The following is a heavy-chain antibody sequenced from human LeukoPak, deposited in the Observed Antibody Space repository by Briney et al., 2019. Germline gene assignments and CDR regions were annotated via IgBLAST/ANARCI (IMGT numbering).Heavy chain of an antibody. V-gene: IGHV4-34*01. J-gene: IGHJ4*03. D-gene: IGHD5-24*01. Sequence: PSETLSLTCAVYGGSFSRYYWSWIRQSPGKWLEWIAEIDHRGDTNYNPSVKSRVTISVDTSKNQYSLKVRSLSAADTALYYCARGATISETGYFDFWGQGTLVTVSS. CDR3: ARGATISETGYFDF. CDR2: IDHRGDT. CDR1: GGSFSRYY.